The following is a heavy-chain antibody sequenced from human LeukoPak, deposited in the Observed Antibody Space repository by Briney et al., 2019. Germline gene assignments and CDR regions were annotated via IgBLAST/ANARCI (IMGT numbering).Heavy chain of an antibody. V-gene: IGHV1-18*01. D-gene: IGHD3-9*01. CDR2: ISTYNGNT. J-gene: IGHJ2*01. Sequence: ASVKVSCKASGYTFTYYNFSWVRQAPGQGLEWMGWISTYNGNTKYAQNLQGRVTMTTDTSTSTAYMELRSLRSDDTAVYYCARDLDWVFDLWGRGTLVTVPS. CDR3: ARDLDWVFDL. CDR1: GYTFTYYN.